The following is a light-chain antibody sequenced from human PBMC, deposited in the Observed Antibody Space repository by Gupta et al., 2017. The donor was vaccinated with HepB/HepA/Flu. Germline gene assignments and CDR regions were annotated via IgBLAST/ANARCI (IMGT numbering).Light chain of an antibody. CDR2: GNS. CDR1: SSNIGAGYD. CDR3: QSYDSSLSRV. J-gene: IGLJ2*01. Sequence: QSVLTQPPPVSGAPGQRVTISCTGISSNIGAGYDVHWYQQLPGTAPKLLIYGNSNRPSGVPDRFSGSKSGTSASLAITGLQAEDEADYYCQSYDSSLSRVFGGGTKLTVL. V-gene: IGLV1-40*01.